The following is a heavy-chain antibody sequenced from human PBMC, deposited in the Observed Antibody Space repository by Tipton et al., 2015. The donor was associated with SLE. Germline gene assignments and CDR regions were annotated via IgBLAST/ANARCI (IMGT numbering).Heavy chain of an antibody. V-gene: IGHV4-39*01. CDR1: GASISSSSYF. Sequence: TLSLTCTVPGASISSSSYFWGWIRQPPGKGLEWIGSIYFDGTTYYTPSLKSRLSISVDTSKNQFSLKLSSVTAADTAVYYCARNHDFWSGYPYYFDYWGQGTLVTVSS. CDR3: ARNHDFWSGYPYYFDY. CDR2: IYFDGTT. J-gene: IGHJ4*02. D-gene: IGHD3-3*01.